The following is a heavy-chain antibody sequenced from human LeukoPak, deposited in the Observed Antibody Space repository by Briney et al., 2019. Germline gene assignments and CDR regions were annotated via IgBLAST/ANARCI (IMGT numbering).Heavy chain of an antibody. J-gene: IGHJ6*03. Sequence: ASVKVSCKASGYTFTSYGISWVRQAPGHGLEWMGWISAYNGNTNYAQKLQGRVTMTTDTSTSTAYMELRSLRSDDTAVYYCARGGYDFWSGYSIGYYYYYMDVWGKGTTVTVSS. CDR2: ISAYNGNT. CDR3: ARGGYDFWSGYSIGYYYYYMDV. D-gene: IGHD3-3*01. V-gene: IGHV1-18*01. CDR1: GYTFTSYG.